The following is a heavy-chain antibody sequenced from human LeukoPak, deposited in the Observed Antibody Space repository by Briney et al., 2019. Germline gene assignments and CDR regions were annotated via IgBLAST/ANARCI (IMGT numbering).Heavy chain of an antibody. CDR1: GGSISSRSDY. CDR2: LDSSGST. CDR3: SRSHDYGGLYFYYYMHV. V-gene: IGHV4-39*01. J-gene: IGHJ6*03. D-gene: IGHD4-23*01. Sequence: SETLSLTCTVSGGSISSRSDYWGWIRQTQGKGLEWIGNLDSSGSTYYNPSLKSRVTISVGTSKNQFSLNLRSVTAADTAIYFCSRSHDYGGLYFYYYMHVWGKGTTVTVSS.